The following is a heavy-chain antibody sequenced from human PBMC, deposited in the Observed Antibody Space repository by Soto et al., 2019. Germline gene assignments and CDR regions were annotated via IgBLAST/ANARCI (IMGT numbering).Heavy chain of an antibody. CDR2: IIPIIGIA. D-gene: IGHD2-15*01. Sequence: QVQLVQSGAEVKETGSSVKVSCKASGGTFSSYTFSWVRQAPGQGLEWMGTIIPIIGIANYAQKFQGRVTMTADKSTSTAYMELRSLRSEYTAVYYCARQEGGTEGSDWFDPWGQGTLVTVSS. CDR1: GGTFSSYT. J-gene: IGHJ5*02. V-gene: IGHV1-69*02. CDR3: ARQEGGTEGSDWFDP.